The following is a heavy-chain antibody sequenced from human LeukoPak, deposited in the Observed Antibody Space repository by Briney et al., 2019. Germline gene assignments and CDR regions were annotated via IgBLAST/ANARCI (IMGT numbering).Heavy chain of an antibody. J-gene: IGHJ6*02. CDR1: GFTLGDYA. V-gene: IGHV3-49*04. Sequence: GGSLRLSCTASGFTLGDYAMSWVRQAPGKGLEWAGFIRSKAYGGTTEYAASVNGRFTNSRDDSKSIAYLQMNSLKTEDTAVYYCTRGNIVVVPAADVWGQGTTVTVSS. CDR3: TRGNIVVVPAADV. CDR2: IRSKAYGGTT. D-gene: IGHD2-2*01.